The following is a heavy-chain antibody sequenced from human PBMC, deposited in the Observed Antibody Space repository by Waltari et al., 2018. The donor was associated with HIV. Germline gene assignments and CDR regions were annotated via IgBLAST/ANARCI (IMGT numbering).Heavy chain of an antibody. CDR2: IYYSGST. CDR1: GVSISSYY. D-gene: IGHD6-19*01. CDR3: ARGTRSPEYSSGFVEYFQH. Sequence: QVQLQESGPGLVKPSETLSLTCTVSGVSISSYYWSWIRQPPGKGLEWIGYIYYSGSTNYNPSLKRRVTISVDTSKNQFSLKLSSVTAADTAVYYCARGTRSPEYSSGFVEYFQHWGQGTLVTVSS. J-gene: IGHJ1*01. V-gene: IGHV4-59*01.